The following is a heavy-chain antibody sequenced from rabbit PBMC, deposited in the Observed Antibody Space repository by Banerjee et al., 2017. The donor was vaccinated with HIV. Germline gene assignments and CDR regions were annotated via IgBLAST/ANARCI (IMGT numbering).Heavy chain of an antibody. CDR2: IYTGSSDST. J-gene: IGHJ4*01. CDR3: AREPGYAGYGYAPLYYFAL. D-gene: IGHD6-1*01. Sequence: QEQLKETGGGLVQPGGSLTLSCKASGIDFNRYYYMCWVRQAPGKGLEWIACIYTGSSDSTYYASWAKGRFTVSKVSSTAVTLQMNILTGADTATYFCAREPGYAGYGYAPLYYFALWGPGTLVTVS. V-gene: IGHV1S45*01. CDR1: GIDFNRYYY.